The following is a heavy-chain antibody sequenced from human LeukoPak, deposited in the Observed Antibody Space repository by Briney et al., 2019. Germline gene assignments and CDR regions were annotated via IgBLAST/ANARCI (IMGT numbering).Heavy chain of an antibody. D-gene: IGHD1-14*01. Sequence: PSETLSLTCAVYGGSFSGYYWSWIRQPPGKGLEWIGEINHSGSTNYNPSLKSRVTMSVDTSKKQFSLKLRSVTAADTAVYYCAREPHFEKSAFNIWGQGTMVTVSS. V-gene: IGHV4-34*01. CDR1: GGSFSGYY. CDR3: AREPHFEKSAFNI. CDR2: INHSGST. J-gene: IGHJ3*02.